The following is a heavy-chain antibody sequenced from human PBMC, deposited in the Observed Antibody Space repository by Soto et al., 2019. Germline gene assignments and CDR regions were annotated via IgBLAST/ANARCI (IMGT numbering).Heavy chain of an antibody. CDR2: INAGNGNT. CDR3: ASGLVVPAASNPYYYGMDV. J-gene: IGHJ6*02. CDR1: GYTFTSYA. Sequence: GASVKVSCKASGYTFTSYAMHWVRQAPGQRLEWMGWINAGNGNTKYSLKFQGRVTITRDTSASTAYMELSSLRSEDTAVYYCASGLVVPAASNPYYYGMDVWGQGTTVTVSS. V-gene: IGHV1-3*01. D-gene: IGHD2-2*01.